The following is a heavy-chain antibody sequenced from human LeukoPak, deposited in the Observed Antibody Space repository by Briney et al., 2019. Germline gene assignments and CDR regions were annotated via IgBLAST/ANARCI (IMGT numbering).Heavy chain of an antibody. J-gene: IGHJ4*02. CDR3: ARDSCELGATFDY. D-gene: IGHD1-26*01. CDR2: VNIDGTTT. CDR1: GFTFTRYW. V-gene: IGHV3-74*01. Sequence: AGGSLRLSCAASGFTFTRYWMHWVRQVPGKGLVWVSRVNIDGTTTNYADTVKGRFTVSRDNAKNTLFLQLSSLRVEDTAVYYCARDSCELGATFDYWGQGTLVTVSS.